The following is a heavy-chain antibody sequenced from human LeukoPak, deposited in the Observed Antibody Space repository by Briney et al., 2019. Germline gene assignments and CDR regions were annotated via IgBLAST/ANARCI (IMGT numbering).Heavy chain of an antibody. CDR3: VRHWNRGSRDY. D-gene: IGHD1-26*01. CDR1: GGSISSSSYY. J-gene: IGHJ4*02. V-gene: IGHV4-39*01. Sequence: KPSETLSLTCTVSGGSISSSSYYWGWIRQPPGKGLEWIGSIYYSGSTYYNPSLKSRVTISVDTSKNQFSLKLSSVTAADTAVYYCVRHWNRGSRDYWGQGTLVTVSS. CDR2: IYYSGST.